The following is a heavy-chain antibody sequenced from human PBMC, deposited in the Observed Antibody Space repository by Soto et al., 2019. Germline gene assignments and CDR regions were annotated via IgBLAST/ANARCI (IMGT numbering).Heavy chain of an antibody. CDR2: ISYDGSNK. Sequence: GGSLRLSCAASGFTFSSYAMHWVHQAPGKGLEWVAVISYDGSNKYYADSVKGRFTISRDNSKNTLYLQMNSLRAEDTAVYYCARARSEYYFDYWGQGTLVTVSS. V-gene: IGHV3-30-3*01. J-gene: IGHJ4*02. CDR1: GFTFSSYA. D-gene: IGHD1-26*01. CDR3: ARARSEYYFDY.